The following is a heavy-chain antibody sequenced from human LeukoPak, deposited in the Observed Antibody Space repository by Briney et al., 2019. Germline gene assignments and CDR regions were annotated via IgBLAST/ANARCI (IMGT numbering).Heavy chain of an antibody. Sequence: GGSLRLSCAASGFTFDDYAMQWVRQAPGKGLEGVSLISGDGGSTYYADSVKGGFTISRDNRKNSLYLQMNSLRTEDTALYYCAKTPLGDDILTGYYNPHYYYGMDVWGQGTTVTVSS. J-gene: IGHJ6*02. CDR1: GFTFDDYA. V-gene: IGHV3-43*02. CDR3: AKTPLGDDILTGYYNPHYYYGMDV. D-gene: IGHD3-9*01. CDR2: ISGDGGST.